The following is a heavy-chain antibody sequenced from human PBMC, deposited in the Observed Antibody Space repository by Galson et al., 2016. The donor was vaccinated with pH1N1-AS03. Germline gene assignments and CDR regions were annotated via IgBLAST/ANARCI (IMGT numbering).Heavy chain of an antibody. CDR1: GFTVSSNY. Sequence: SLRLSCAASGFTVSSNYMSWVRQAPGRGLEWVSFIYSGGSTLYADSVKGRFTISRDNSKNTLCLQMDSLETEDTAVYYCARNSYEDVDLQGFYFDYWGQGTLATVSS. CDR3: ARNSYEDVDLQGFYFDY. D-gene: IGHD3-22*01. J-gene: IGHJ4*02. V-gene: IGHV3-53*01. CDR2: IYSGGST.